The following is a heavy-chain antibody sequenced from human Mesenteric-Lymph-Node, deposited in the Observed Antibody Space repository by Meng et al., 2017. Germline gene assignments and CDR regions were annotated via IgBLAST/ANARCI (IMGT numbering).Heavy chain of an antibody. CDR3: ARGGGNSWYIDY. D-gene: IGHD6-13*01. V-gene: IGHV4-34*01. CDR1: GGSFSGYY. J-gene: IGHJ4*02. CDR2: INHSGST. Sequence: QVQLQQWGAGLLKPSETLSLTCAVHGGSFSGYYWSWIRQPPGKGLEWIGEINHSGSTNYNPSLMSRVTISVDTSKNQFSLKLSSVTAADTAVYYCARGGGNSWYIDYWGQGTLVTVSS.